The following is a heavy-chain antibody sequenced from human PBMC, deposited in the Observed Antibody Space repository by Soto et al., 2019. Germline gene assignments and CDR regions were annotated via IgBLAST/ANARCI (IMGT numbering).Heavy chain of an antibody. Sequence: QVQLVQSGAEVKKPGSSVKVSCKASGGTFSSYAISWVRQAPGQGLEWMGGIIPIFGTANYAQKFQGRVTITADKSTSTAYMALSSLRSEDTAVYYCARAGVSYYYDSSGYYYFDYWGQGTLVTVSS. J-gene: IGHJ4*02. CDR2: IIPIFGTA. V-gene: IGHV1-69*06. CDR1: GGTFSSYA. CDR3: ARAGVSYYYDSSGYYYFDY. D-gene: IGHD3-22*01.